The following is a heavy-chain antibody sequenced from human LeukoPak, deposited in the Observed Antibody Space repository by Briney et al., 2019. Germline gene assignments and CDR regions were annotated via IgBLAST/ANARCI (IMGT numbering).Heavy chain of an antibody. Sequence: GGSLRLSCTASGFTFSSYAMSWVRQAPGKGLEWVSGTIGSGSSTYYADSVKGRFTISRDNSKNMLYLQVNSLRAEDRAVYYCAKGATPFDYGGNSVYWGQGTLVTVSS. D-gene: IGHD4-17*01. CDR3: AKGATPFDYGGNSVY. V-gene: IGHV3-23*01. J-gene: IGHJ4*02. CDR1: GFTFSSYA. CDR2: TIGSGSST.